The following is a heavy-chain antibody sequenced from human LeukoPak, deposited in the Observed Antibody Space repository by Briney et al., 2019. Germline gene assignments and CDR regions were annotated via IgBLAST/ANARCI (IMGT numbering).Heavy chain of an antibody. J-gene: IGHJ4*02. CDR2: INHSGST. D-gene: IGHD3-22*01. CDR1: GGSLSGYY. Sequence: PSETLSLTCAVYGGSLSGYYWSWIRQPPGKGLEWIGEINHSGSTNYNPSLKSRVTMSVDTSKNQFSLKLSSVTAADTAIYYCARRSFYYDSSGSDYWGQGTLVTVSS. V-gene: IGHV4-34*01. CDR3: ARRSFYYDSSGSDY.